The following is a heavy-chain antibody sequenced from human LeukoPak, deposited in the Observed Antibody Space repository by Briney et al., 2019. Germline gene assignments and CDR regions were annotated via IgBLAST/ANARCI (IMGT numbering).Heavy chain of an antibody. D-gene: IGHD2-2*01. CDR3: ASRGYCSSTSCPSRGDYYYYYMDV. V-gene: IGHV1-69*13. J-gene: IGHJ6*03. Sequence: SVKVSCKASGGTFSSYAISWVRQAPGQGLEWMGGIIPIFGTANYAQKFQGRVTITADESTSTAYMELSSLRSEDTAVYYCASRGYCSSTSCPSRGDYYYYYMDVWGKGTTVTVSS. CDR1: GGTFSSYA. CDR2: IIPIFGTA.